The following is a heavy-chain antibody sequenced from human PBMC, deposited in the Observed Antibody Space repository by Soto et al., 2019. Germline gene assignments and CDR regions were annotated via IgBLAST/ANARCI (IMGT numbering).Heavy chain of an antibody. D-gene: IGHD3-10*01. V-gene: IGHV3-30*03. CDR2: ISFDGRNT. J-gene: IGHJ5*02. CDR3: ARDFGDGSGNYYPWFDP. CDR1: GFTFNNYG. Sequence: GGSLRLSCAASGFTFNNYGMHWVRQAPGKGLEWVVVISFDGRNTDYLDSVKGRFTISRDNSKNTLYLEMNSLRAEDTAVYYCARDFGDGSGNYYPWFDPWGQGTLVTVSS.